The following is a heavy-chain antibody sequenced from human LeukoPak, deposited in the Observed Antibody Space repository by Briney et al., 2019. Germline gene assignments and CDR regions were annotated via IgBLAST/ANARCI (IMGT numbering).Heavy chain of an antibody. V-gene: IGHV3-23*01. CDR3: AKDPESYYYDSSGSENWFDP. CDR1: GFTFSSYA. J-gene: IGHJ5*02. Sequence: GGSLRLSCAASGFTFSSYAMSWVRQAPGKGLEWVSAISGSGGSTYYADSVKGRFTISRDNSKNTLYLQMNSLRAKDTAVYYCAKDPESYYYDSSGSENWFDPWGQGTLVTVSS. CDR2: ISGSGGST. D-gene: IGHD3-22*01.